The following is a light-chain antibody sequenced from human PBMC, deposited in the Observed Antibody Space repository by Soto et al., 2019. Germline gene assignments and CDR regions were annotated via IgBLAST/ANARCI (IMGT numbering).Light chain of an antibody. CDR3: TSYSGSNIV. CDR2: EVS. CDR1: SSEVGGYNY. Sequence: QSVLTQPPSASGSPGQSVTISCTGTSSEVGGYNYVSWYQQHPGKAPKLMISEVSKRPSGVPDRFSGSKSGNTASLTVSGLQAEDEADYYCTSYSGSNIVFGGGTKRTVL. J-gene: IGLJ2*01. V-gene: IGLV2-8*01.